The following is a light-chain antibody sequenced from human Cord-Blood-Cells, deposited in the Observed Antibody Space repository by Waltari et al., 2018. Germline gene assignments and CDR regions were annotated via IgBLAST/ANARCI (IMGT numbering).Light chain of an antibody. CDR1: SSDVGSYNI. CDR3: CSNAGSCALV. J-gene: IGLJ2*01. Sequence: QSALNQPASVSGSPGQSITISCTGTSSDVGSYNIVSCYQQHPGKHPKLMIYEGRKRPSGVFNRFSGSRSGSTASLTSSGLHAEDVTDYDCCSNAGSCALVFGGETKLTVL. CDR2: EGR. V-gene: IGLV2-23*01.